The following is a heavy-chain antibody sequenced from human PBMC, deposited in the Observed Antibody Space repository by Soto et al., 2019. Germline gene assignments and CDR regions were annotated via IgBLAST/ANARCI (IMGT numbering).Heavy chain of an antibody. D-gene: IGHD3-10*01. J-gene: IGHJ4*02. CDR3: KELPSADDY. CDR1: GFTFSTYS. CDR2: INSDGSST. V-gene: IGHV3-74*01. Sequence: PGGSLRLSCAASGFTFSTYSMHWVRQAPGKGLVWVSRINSDGSSTGYADSVKGRFTISRDNAKNTLYLQMNSLRAEDTAVYYCKELPSADDYWGQGTPVTVSS.